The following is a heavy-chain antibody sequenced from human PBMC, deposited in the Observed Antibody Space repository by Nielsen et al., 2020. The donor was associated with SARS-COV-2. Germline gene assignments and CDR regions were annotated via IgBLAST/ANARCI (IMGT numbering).Heavy chain of an antibody. CDR3: AREYFDTDGYSLYGMDV. V-gene: IGHV3-30-3*01. CDR1: GFTFNNYA. D-gene: IGHD3-22*01. Sequence: LKISCAASGFTFNNYAMQWVRQSPGKGLEWVSIISNDGSNKFYSDSVKGRYTVSRDNSRNTLYLQMNSLRVGDTAIYYCAREYFDTDGYSLYGMDVWGQGTTVTVSS. CDR2: ISNDGSNK. J-gene: IGHJ6*02.